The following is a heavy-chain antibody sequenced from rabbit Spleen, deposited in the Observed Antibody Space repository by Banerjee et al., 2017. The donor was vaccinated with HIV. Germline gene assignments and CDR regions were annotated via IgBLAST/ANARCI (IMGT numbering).Heavy chain of an antibody. J-gene: IGHJ4*01. D-gene: IGHD2-1*01. CDR1: GVSLNDKDV. V-gene: IGHV1S40*01. CDR2: INIVTGKS. Sequence: QSLEESGGDLVKPGGSLTLTCKASGVSLNDKDVMCWVRQAPGKGLEWIACINIVTGKSVYASWAKGRFIMSRTSSTTVTLQMTSLTAADTATYLCARDPTKVDNDGAPDYLGLWGPGTLVT. CDR3: ARDPTKVDNDGAPDYLGL.